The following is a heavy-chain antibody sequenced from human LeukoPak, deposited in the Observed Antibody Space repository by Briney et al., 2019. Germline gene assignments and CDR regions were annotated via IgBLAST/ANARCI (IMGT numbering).Heavy chain of an antibody. CDR2: ISSSGSTI. D-gene: IGHD5-24*01. CDR1: GFTFSSYE. V-gene: IGHV3-48*03. CDR3: ARDRREMATTYFDY. Sequence: GGSLRLSCAASGFTFSSYEMNWVRQAPGKGLEWVSYISSSGSTIYYADSVEGRLTISRDNAKNSLYLQMNSLRAEDTAVYYCARDRREMATTYFDYWGQGTLVTVSS. J-gene: IGHJ4*02.